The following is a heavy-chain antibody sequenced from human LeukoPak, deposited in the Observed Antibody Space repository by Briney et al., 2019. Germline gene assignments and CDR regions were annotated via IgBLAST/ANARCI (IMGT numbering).Heavy chain of an antibody. CDR2: KLYDGGKE. V-gene: IGHV3-30-3*01. CDR1: GFIFTNYA. Sequence: GGSLRLSCTASGFIFTNYAMYWVRQAPGKGPEWLAVKLYDGGKEYYADSVMGRFTISRDDSKNTLFLEMNTLRVEDTAVYYCARDIPPHTIFGVFDIWGQGTMVTVSS. D-gene: IGHD3-3*01. J-gene: IGHJ3*02. CDR3: ARDIPPHTIFGVFDI.